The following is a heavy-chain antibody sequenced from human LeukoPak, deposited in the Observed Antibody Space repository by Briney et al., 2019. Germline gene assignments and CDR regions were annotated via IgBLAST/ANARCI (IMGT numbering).Heavy chain of an antibody. J-gene: IGHJ3*02. V-gene: IGHV3-11*04. CDR2: ISSSGNTI. CDR3: ARGSITMIVDTDRCFDI. CDR1: GFTFSDYY. D-gene: IGHD3-22*01. Sequence: GGSLRLSCAASGFTFSDYYMNWIRQAPGKGLEWVSYISSSGNTIYYADSVTGRFTISRDNAKNTLYLQMNSLRAEDTAVYYCARGSITMIVDTDRCFDIWGQGTMVTVSS.